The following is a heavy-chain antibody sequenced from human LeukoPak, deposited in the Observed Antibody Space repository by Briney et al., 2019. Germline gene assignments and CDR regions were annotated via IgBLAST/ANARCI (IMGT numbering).Heavy chain of an antibody. J-gene: IGHJ4*02. D-gene: IGHD6-6*01. CDR2: IIPIFGTA. CDR1: GGTFSSYA. V-gene: IGHV1-69*06. CDR3: ASFHRSVAAPFDY. Sequence: ASVKVSCKASGGTFSSYAISWVRQAPGQGLEWMGGIIPIFGTANYAQKFQGRVTITADKSTSTAYMELSSLRSEDTAVYYCASFHRSVAAPFDYWGQGTLVTVSS.